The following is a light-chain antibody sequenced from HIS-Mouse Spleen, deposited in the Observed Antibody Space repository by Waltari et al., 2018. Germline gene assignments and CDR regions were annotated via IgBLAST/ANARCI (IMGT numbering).Light chain of an antibody. CDR2: DVS. CDR1: SSDVGGYNY. CDR3: SSYTSSSTLV. Sequence: QSALTQPASVSGSPGQSITISCPGTSSDVGGYNYVSRYQQHPGKAPKLMIYDVSNRPSRVSNRFSGSKSGNTASLTISGLQAEDEADYYCSSYTSSSTLVFGGGTKLTVL. V-gene: IGLV2-14*03. J-gene: IGLJ3*02.